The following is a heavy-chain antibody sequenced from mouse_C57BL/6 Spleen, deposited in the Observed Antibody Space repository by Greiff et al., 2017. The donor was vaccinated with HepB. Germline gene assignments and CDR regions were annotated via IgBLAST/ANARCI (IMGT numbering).Heavy chain of an antibody. CDR2: IYPGDGDT. D-gene: IGHD2-14*01. J-gene: IGHJ1*03. Sequence: VQLQQSGAELVKPGASVKISCKASGYAFSSYWMNWVKQRPGKGLEWIGQIYPGDGDTNYNGKFKGKATLTADKSSSTAYMQLSSLTSEDSAVYFYARAGGKRYLRFFDVWGTGTTVTVSS. CDR3: ARAGGKRYLRFFDV. CDR1: GYAFSSYW. V-gene: IGHV1-80*01.